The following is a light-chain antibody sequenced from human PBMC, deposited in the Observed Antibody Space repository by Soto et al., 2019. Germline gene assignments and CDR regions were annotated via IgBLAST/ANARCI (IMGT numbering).Light chain of an antibody. CDR1: SADVGSYDL. CDR3: WSYAGRRTFEV. V-gene: IGLV2-23*03. J-gene: IGLJ2*01. Sequence: QSVLTQPASVSGSPGQSITISCTGTSADVGSYDLVSWHQQYPGKAPNNMIFEGNKRPSGVSNRFSASKSGNTASLTISGLQAEDEADYYCWSYAGRRTFEVFGGGTKVTVL. CDR2: EGN.